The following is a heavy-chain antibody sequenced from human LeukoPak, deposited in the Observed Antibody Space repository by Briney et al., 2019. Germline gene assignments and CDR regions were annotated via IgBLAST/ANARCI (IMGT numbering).Heavy chain of an antibody. D-gene: IGHD5-24*01. J-gene: IGHJ4*02. CDR1: GGSISSSSYY. CDR2: IYYSGST. Sequence: PSETLSLTCTVSGGSISSSSYYWGWIRQPPGKGLEWIGSIYYSGSTYYNPSLKSRVTISVDTSKNQFSLKLSSVTAADTAVYYCARVEMATILFDYWGREPWSPSPQ. V-gene: IGHV4-39*01. CDR3: ARVEMATILFDY.